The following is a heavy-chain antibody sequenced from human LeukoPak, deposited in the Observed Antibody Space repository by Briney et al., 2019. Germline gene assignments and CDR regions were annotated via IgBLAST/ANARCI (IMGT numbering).Heavy chain of an antibody. D-gene: IGHD2-8*02. V-gene: IGHV3-72*01. J-gene: IGHJ3*02. CDR2: TRNKANSYAT. CDR3: TTIYCTGGSCHDAFDI. CDR1: GFIFSDHY. Sequence: PGGSLRLSCAASGFIFSDHYMEWVRQAPGKGLEWVGRTRNKANSYATEYAASVKGRFTISRDDSKNSVYLQMNSLKTEDTAVYYCTTIYCTGGSCHDAFDIWGQGTMVTVSS.